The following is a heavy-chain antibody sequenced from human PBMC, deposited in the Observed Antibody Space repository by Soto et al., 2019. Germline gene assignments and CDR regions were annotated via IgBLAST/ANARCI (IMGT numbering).Heavy chain of an antibody. J-gene: IGHJ6*03. Sequence: EEQLLESGGDLVQPGGSLRLSCAASGFTFSDHAMTWVRQAPGKGLKWVSTIDACGGATWDAGSVRGRFTNSRDNSKNSLSLQMNNLRPEDTAVYYCAKDGHRQDWYYHMDVWGKGTTVTVSS. V-gene: IGHV3-23*01. CDR1: GFTFSDHA. D-gene: IGHD2-15*01. CDR2: IDACGGAT. CDR3: AKDGHRQDWYYHMDV.